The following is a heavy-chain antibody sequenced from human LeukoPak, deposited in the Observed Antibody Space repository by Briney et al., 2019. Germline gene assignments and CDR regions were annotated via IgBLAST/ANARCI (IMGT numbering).Heavy chain of an antibody. V-gene: IGHV3-66*01. Sequence: PGGSLRLSSAASGFTVSNNYMSWVRQAPGKGLEWVSVIYSGGSTYYADSVKGRFTISRDNSKNTLYLQMNSLRAEDTAVYYCAILGDGDEDYWGQGTLVTVSS. CDR3: AILGDGDEDY. CDR1: GFTVSNNY. CDR2: IYSGGST. J-gene: IGHJ4*02. D-gene: IGHD4-17*01.